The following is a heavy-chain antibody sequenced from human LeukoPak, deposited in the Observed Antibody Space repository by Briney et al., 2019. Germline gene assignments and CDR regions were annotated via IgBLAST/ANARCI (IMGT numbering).Heavy chain of an antibody. D-gene: IGHD3-10*01. J-gene: IGHJ4*02. CDR1: GGSISSGDYY. V-gene: IGHV4-30-4*01. CDR2: IYYSGST. CDR3: AREIRFGELFDY. Sequence: PSETLSLTCTVSGGSISSGDYYWSWIRQPPGKGLEWIGYIYYSGSTYYNPSLKSRVTITVDTSKNQFSLKLSPVTAADTAVYYCAREIRFGELFDYWGQGTLVTVSS.